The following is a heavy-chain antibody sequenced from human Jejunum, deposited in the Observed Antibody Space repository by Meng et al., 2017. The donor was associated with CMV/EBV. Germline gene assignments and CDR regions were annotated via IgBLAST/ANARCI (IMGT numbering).Heavy chain of an antibody. Sequence: SCEASGDNFRTYTITWVRQAPGQGLEWMGNIIPFLDVSKYAQKFQGRVTFTTDRSTNTIYMELSSLRSDDTAMYFCAREAHFSFDLWGQGTLVTVSS. CDR3: AREAHFSFDL. D-gene: IGHD2/OR15-2a*01. J-gene: IGHJ4*02. V-gene: IGHV1-69*04. CDR1: GDNFRTYT. CDR2: IIPFLDVS.